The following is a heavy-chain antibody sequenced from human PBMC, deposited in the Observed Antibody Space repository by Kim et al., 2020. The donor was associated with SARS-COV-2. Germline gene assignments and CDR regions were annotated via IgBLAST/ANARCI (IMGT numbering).Heavy chain of an antibody. D-gene: IGHD3-9*01. CDR1: GFTFSSYA. CDR3: ARPYYDILTGYAPFDY. V-gene: IGHV3-30-3*01. Sequence: GGSLRLSCAASGFTFSSYAMHWVRQAPGKGLEWVAVISYDGSNKYYADSVKGRFTISRDNSKNTLYLQMNSLRAEDTAVYYCARPYYDILTGYAPFDYWGQRPLVTVSS. J-gene: IGHJ4*02. CDR2: ISYDGSNK.